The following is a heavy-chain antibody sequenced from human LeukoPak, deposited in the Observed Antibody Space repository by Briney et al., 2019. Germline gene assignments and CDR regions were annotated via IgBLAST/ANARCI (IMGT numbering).Heavy chain of an antibody. J-gene: IGHJ4*02. D-gene: IGHD6-19*01. Sequence: SVKVSCKASGGTFSSYAISWVRQAPGQGLEWMGGIIPIFGTANYAQKFQGRDTITADESTSTAYMELSSLRSEDTAVYYCARGYALDWAVAGFDYWGQGTLVTVSS. CDR3: ARGYALDWAVAGFDY. V-gene: IGHV1-69*13. CDR2: IIPIFGTA. CDR1: GGTFSSYA.